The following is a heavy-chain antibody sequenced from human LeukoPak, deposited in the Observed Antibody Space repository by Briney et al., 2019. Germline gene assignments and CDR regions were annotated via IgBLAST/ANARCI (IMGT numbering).Heavy chain of an antibody. J-gene: IGHJ6*03. Sequence: SETLSLTCTVSGGSISSSSYYWGWIRQPPGKGLEWIGSIYYSGGTYYNPSLKSRVTISVDTSKNQFSLKLSSVTAADTAVYYCARDMVRGVIIRDYYMDVWGKGTTVTISS. CDR3: ARDMVRGVIIRDYYMDV. D-gene: IGHD3-10*01. CDR1: GGSISSSSYY. CDR2: IYYSGGT. V-gene: IGHV4-39*01.